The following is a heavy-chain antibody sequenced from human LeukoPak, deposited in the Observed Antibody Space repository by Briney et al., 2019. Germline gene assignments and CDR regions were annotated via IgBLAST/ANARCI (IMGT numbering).Heavy chain of an antibody. CDR3: ARDTIAAAGTYPS. CDR2: IYTSGST. J-gene: IGHJ5*02. CDR1: GGSISSYY. V-gene: IGHV4-4*07. D-gene: IGHD6-13*01. Sequence: SETLSLTCTVSGGSISSYYWSWIRQPAGKGLEWIGRIYTSGSTNYNPSLKSRVTISVDKSKNQLSLKLSSVTAADTAVYYCARDTIAAAGTYPSWGQGTLVTVSS.